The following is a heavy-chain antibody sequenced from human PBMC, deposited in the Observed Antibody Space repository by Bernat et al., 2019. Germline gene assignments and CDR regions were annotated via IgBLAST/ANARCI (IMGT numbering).Heavy chain of an antibody. CDR2: ISGGGDGT. CDR1: GFTFSSYA. D-gene: IGHD2-15*01. V-gene: IGHV3-23*01. CDR3: AKSGGDCGGSTCYPNWFDP. Sequence: EVQLLESGGGLVQPGGSLRLSCAASGFTFSSYAMSWVRQAPGKGLEWVSTISGGGDGTYYADSVKGRFTISRDNSKNTLYLQMNSLRAEDTALYYCAKSGGDCGGSTCYPNWFDPWGRGTLVT. J-gene: IGHJ5*02.